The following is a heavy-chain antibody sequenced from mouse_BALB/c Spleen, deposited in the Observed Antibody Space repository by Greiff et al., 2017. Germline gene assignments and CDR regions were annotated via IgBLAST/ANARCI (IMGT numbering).Heavy chain of an antibody. CDR2: INPYNGAT. D-gene: IGHD2-10*02. Sequence: VQLQQSGPELVKPGASVKISCKASGYSFTGYYMHWVKQSHVKSLEWIGRINPYNGATSYNQNFKDKASLTVDKSSSTAYMELHSLTSEDSAVYYCASKGGYGNSFDYWGQGTTLTVSS. CDR1: GYSFTGYY. V-gene: IGHV1-31*01. CDR3: ASKGGYGNSFDY. J-gene: IGHJ2*01.